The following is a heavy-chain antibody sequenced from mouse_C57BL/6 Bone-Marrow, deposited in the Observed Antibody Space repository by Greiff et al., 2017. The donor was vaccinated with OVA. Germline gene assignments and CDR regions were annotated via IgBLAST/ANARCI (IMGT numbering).Heavy chain of an antibody. J-gene: IGHJ2*01. Sequence: QVQLQQPGAELVKPGASVKLSCKASGYTFTSYWMHWVTQRPGQGLEWIGMIHPNSGSTNYNEKFKSKATLTVDKSSSTAYMQLSSLTSEDSAVYYCASPSSYRYYFDYWGQGTTRTVSS. CDR3: ASPSSYRYYFDY. V-gene: IGHV1-64*01. CDR2: IHPNSGST. D-gene: IGHD1-1*01. CDR1: GYTFTSYW.